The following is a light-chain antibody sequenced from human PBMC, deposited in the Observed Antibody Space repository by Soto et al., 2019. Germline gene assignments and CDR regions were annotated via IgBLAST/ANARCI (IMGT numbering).Light chain of an antibody. CDR1: QSISSN. CDR2: GAS. Sequence: IVMTQSPATLSVSPGERVTLSCRASQSISSNLVWYQQKLGQAPRLLIYGASTRATGIPARFSGSGSGTEFTLTISSLQSEDFAVYYCQQFDNWPRTFGQGTKVDIK. J-gene: IGKJ1*01. V-gene: IGKV3-15*01. CDR3: QQFDNWPRT.